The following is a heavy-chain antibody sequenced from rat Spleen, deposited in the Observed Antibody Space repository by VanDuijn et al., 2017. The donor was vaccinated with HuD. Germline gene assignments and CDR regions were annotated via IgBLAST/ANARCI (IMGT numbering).Heavy chain of an antibody. J-gene: IGHJ2*01. CDR3: ARGDPLTNYFDY. V-gene: IGHV5-7*01. Sequence: EVQLVESGGGLVQPGRSMKLSCAASGFTFSDHNMAWVRQAPKKGLEWVATINYDGSRTYYRDSVKGRFTISRDNAKNTQYLQMDSLRSEDTATYYCARGDPLTNYFDYWGQGVMVTVSS. CDR2: INYDGSRT. D-gene: IGHD1-3*01. CDR1: GFTFSDHN.